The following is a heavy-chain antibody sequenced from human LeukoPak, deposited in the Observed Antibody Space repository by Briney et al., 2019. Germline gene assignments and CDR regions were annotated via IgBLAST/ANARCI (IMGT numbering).Heavy chain of an antibody. J-gene: IGHJ4*02. V-gene: IGHV4-39*01. CDR1: GDSIDSDNYY. D-gene: IGHD3-10*01. Sequence: SETLSLTCTVSGDSIDSDNYYWGWIRQPPGKGLEWIGTIYYSGSTYYNPPLQSRVTISIDTSKNQFSLKLSSVTAADTAVYYCARLYGSGTYSYYFDYWSQGTVVTVSS. CDR2: IYYSGST. CDR3: ARLYGSGTYSYYFDY.